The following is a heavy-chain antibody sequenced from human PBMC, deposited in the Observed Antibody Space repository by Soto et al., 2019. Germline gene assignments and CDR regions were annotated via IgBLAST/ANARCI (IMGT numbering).Heavy chain of an antibody. J-gene: IGHJ4*02. CDR2: VFGSGGGI. Sequence: EVQLLESGGGLVKPGGSLRLSCAASGFTFWTYAMSWVRQAPGKGLEWVSGVFGSGGGISYADSVKGRFTISRDNSNNMLYLQMRSLRVEDTAVYYCAKDRQPDGLWPFDHWGQGTLVTVSS. D-gene: IGHD2-8*01. CDR1: GFTFWTYA. V-gene: IGHV3-23*01. CDR3: AKDRQPDGLWPFDH.